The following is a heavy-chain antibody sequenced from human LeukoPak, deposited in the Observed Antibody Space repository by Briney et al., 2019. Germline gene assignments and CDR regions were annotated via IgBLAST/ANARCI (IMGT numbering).Heavy chain of an antibody. V-gene: IGHV3-15*01. CDR3: TIDYDYAWGSYRLGY. D-gene: IGHD3-16*02. Sequence: PGGSLRLSCAASGFSFSDAWMTWVRQAPGKGPVWVGRLKSISDGGTSDYAAPVKGRFTISRDDSQNTLYLQMNSLKIEDSAVYYCTIDYDYAWGSYRLGYWGQGTLVTVSS. CDR1: GFSFSDAW. J-gene: IGHJ4*02. CDR2: LKSISDGGTS.